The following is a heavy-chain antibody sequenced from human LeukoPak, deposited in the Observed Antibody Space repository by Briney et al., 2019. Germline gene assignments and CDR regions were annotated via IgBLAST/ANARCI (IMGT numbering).Heavy chain of an antibody. CDR2: ISAYNGNT. Sequence: GASVKVSCKASGYTFTSYGISWVRQAPGQGLEWMGWISAYNGNTNYAQKLQGRVTMTTDTSTSTAYMELSSLRSEDTAVYYCAKPLFVGLVTEDFPYGMDVWGQGTTVTVSS. CDR1: GYTFTSYG. CDR3: AKPLFVGLVTEDFPYGMDV. V-gene: IGHV1-18*01. D-gene: IGHD3/OR15-3a*01. J-gene: IGHJ6*02.